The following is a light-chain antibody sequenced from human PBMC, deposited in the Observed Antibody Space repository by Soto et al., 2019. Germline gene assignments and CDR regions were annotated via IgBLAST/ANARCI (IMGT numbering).Light chain of an antibody. J-gene: IGLJ2*01. CDR3: QTWVTGIHI. V-gene: IGLV4-69*01. CDR1: SGHSNYA. Sequence: QLVLTQSPSASASLGASVKLTCTLSSGHSNYAIAWHQQQPEKGPQFLMKLNSDGSHSKGDGIPDRFSGSSSGAERYLTISTLQSEDEADYYCQTWVTGIHIFGGGTQLTVL. CDR2: LNSDGSH.